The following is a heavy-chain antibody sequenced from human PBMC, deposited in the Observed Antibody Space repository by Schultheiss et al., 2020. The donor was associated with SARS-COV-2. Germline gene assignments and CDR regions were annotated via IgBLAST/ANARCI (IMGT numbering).Heavy chain of an antibody. V-gene: IGHV3-21*04. CDR3: AREGSGSYHYWYFDL. CDR2: ISGSGGST. J-gene: IGHJ2*01. CDR1: GFTFSSYS. D-gene: IGHD1-26*01. Sequence: GGSLRLSCAASGFTFSSYSMNWVRQAPGKGLEWVSAISGSGGSTYYADSVKGRFTISRDNAKNSLYLQMNSLKTEDTAVYYCAREGSGSYHYWYFDLWGRGTLVTVSS.